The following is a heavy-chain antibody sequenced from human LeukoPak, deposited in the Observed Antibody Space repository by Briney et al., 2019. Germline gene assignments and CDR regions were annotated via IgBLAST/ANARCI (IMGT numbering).Heavy chain of an antibody. CDR1: GGSISSYY. CDR3: ARQIWVLGVIDP. D-gene: IGHD2-8*01. CDR2: IYYSGST. V-gene: IGHV4-59*08. J-gene: IGHJ5*02. Sequence: PSVTLSLTCTVSGGSISSYYWSWIRQPPGKGREWIGYIYYSGSTNYNPSLKSRVPISVDTSKNQFSLKLSSVTAADTAVYYCARQIWVLGVIDPWGQGTLVTVSS.